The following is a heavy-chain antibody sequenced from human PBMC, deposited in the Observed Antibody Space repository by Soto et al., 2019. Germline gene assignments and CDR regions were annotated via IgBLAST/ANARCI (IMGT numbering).Heavy chain of an antibody. V-gene: IGHV4-34*01. CDR1: GGSFSGYY. CDR2: INHSGST. D-gene: IGHD6-19*01. Sequence: SETLSLTCAVYGGSFSGYYWTWIRQPPGTGLEWIGEINHSGSTNYNPSLKSRVTISVDTSKNQFSLKLTSVTAAAPAVYYCTSQYSSGWYLGRYGMDVWGQGTTVTVSS. J-gene: IGHJ6*02. CDR3: TSQYSSGWYLGRYGMDV.